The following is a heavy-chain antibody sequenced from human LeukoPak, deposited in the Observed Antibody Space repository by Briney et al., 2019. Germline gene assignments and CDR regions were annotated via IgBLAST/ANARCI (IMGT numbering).Heavy chain of an antibody. CDR2: IYYSGSS. CDR1: GGSISSGDYY. V-gene: IGHV4-30-4*01. CDR3: ARGDSGYYYPY. D-gene: IGHD3-22*01. J-gene: IGHJ4*02. Sequence: SQTLSLTCTVSGGSISSGDYYWSWIRQPPGKGLEWVGYIYYSGSSYYNPSLKSRVTISVDTSKNQFSLKLSSVTAADTAVYYCARGDSGYYYPYWGQGTPVTVSS.